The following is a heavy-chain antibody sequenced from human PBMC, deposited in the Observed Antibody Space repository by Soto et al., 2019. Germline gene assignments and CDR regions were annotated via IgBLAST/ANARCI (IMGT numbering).Heavy chain of an antibody. D-gene: IGHD6-13*01. J-gene: IGHJ4*02. Sequence: GASLRLSCAALGFTFSSFAMSCVRQAPGKGLDWVPAISGSGGSTYSAESVKGRFTISRHNSKNTLYLQMSSLRAEDTAVYYCARGFSAGKRSPPDFWGQGSLVTVSS. CDR3: ARGFSAGKRSPPDF. CDR2: ISGSGGST. CDR1: GFTFSSFA. V-gene: IGHV3-23*01.